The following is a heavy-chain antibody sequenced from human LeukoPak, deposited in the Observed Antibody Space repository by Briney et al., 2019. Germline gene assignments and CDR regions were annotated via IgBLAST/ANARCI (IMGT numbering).Heavy chain of an antibody. CDR1: GFTVSTNY. V-gene: IGHV3-66*01. CDR2: IHSSGST. Sequence: YPGGSLRLPCAASGFTVSTNYMTWVRQTPGKGLEWVSLIHSSGSTTQADSVKGRFTISRDNSKNTVYLQMNGLRAEDTAVYYCARTCSGGSCYLYSYYGMDVWGQGTTVTVSS. D-gene: IGHD2-15*01. J-gene: IGHJ6*02. CDR3: ARTCSGGSCYLYSYYGMDV.